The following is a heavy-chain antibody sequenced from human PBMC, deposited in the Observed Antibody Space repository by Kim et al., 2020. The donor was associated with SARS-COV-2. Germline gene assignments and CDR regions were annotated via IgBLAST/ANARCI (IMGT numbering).Heavy chain of an antibody. V-gene: IGHV4-31*02. D-gene: IGHD3-22*01. Sequence: SLKSRVTISVDTSKNQFSLKLSSVTAADTAVYYCARATYYYDSSGYEIDYWGQGTLVTVSS. CDR3: ARATYYYDSSGYEIDY. J-gene: IGHJ4*02.